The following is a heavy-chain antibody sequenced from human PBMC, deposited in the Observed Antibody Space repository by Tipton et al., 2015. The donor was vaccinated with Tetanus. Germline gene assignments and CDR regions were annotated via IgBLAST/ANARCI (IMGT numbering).Heavy chain of an antibody. CDR2: ISAYNGNT. Sequence: QLVQSGAEVKKPGASVKVSCKASGYTFTSYGISWVRQAPGQGLEWMGWISAYNGNTNYAQKLQGRVTMTTDTSTSTAYMELRSLRSDDTAVYYCARVGDIVVVPAELPYYFDYWGQGTLVTVSS. V-gene: IGHV1-18*04. CDR3: ARVGDIVVVPAELPYYFDY. J-gene: IGHJ4*02. D-gene: IGHD2-2*01. CDR1: GYTFTSYG.